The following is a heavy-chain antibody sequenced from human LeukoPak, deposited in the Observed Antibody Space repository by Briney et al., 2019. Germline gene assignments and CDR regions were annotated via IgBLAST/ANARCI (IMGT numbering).Heavy chain of an antibody. CDR1: GFTFRSYE. Sequence: PGGSQRLSCGASGFTFRSYEMNWVRQAPGKGLGWVSYISSSGSAIDYADSVKGRFTISRDNAKNSLYLQMNSLKAEDTGVYYCARLGSSWNNFDYWGQGTLVTVSS. V-gene: IGHV3-48*03. CDR3: ARLGSSWNNFDY. D-gene: IGHD6-13*01. J-gene: IGHJ4*02. CDR2: ISSSGSAI.